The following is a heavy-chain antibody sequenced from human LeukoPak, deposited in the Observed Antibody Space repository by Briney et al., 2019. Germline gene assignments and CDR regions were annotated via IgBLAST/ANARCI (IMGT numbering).Heavy chain of an antibody. D-gene: IGHD3-16*01. CDR3: ARERRWGLSGDLGGLFATYYTYYCMDV. J-gene: IGHJ6*03. V-gene: IGHV1-46*01. Sequence: ASVKVSCKASGYTFTIYNVHWVRQAPGQGLEWMGMINPSDGATTYAQRFQGRLTMTRDMSTTTVYMDLRSLRSEDTAVFFWARERRWGLSGDLGGLFATYYTYYCMDVWGRGTMVTVSS. CDR2: INPSDGAT. CDR1: GYTFTIYN.